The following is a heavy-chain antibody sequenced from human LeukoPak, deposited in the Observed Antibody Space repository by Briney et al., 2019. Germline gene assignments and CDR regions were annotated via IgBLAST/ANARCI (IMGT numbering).Heavy chain of an antibody. CDR3: ARARYYYDSSGYGAGYYYYYYMDV. CDR2: IITVFGTE. V-gene: IGHV1-69*13. CDR1: GGTFNSFA. J-gene: IGHJ6*03. D-gene: IGHD3-22*01. Sequence: ASVKVSCKASGGTFNSFAISGVRPAPGQGREWMGGIITVFGTEIYAQKFQGRVTITADDSTSTAYMELSALRSEDTAVYYCARARYYYDSSGYGAGYYYYYYMDVWGKGTTVTVSS.